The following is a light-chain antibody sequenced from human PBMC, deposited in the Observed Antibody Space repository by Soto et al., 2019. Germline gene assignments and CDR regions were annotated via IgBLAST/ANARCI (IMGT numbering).Light chain of an antibody. J-gene: IGLJ1*01. Sequence: SSELTQPPSVSVAPGKTARITCGGNNIGSKSVHWYQQKPGQAPVLVIYYDSDRPSGIPERFSGSNSGNTATLTISRVEAGDEADYYCQVWDSSSDPPYVFGPGTKVTVL. CDR2: YDS. CDR1: NIGSKS. V-gene: IGLV3-21*04. CDR3: QVWDSSSDPPYV.